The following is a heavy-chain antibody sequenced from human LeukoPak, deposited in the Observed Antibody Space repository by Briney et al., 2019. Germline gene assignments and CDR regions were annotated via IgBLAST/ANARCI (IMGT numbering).Heavy chain of an antibody. CDR2: INVYNGNT. CDR3: ARGLVVPAAMGEFDY. V-gene: IGHV1-18*04. J-gene: IGHJ4*02. Sequence: ASVKLSCKASGYTFTSSYMHWVRQAPGQGLEWMGCINVYNGNTNYAQKFQGRITMTRDTSTNTAYMELRSLKSDDTAVYYCARGLVVPAAMGEFDYWGQGTLIAVSS. D-gene: IGHD2-2*01. CDR1: GYTFTSSY.